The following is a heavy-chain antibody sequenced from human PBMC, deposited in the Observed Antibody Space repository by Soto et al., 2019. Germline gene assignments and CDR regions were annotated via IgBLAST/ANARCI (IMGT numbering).Heavy chain of an antibody. CDR2: IYYSGST. V-gene: IGHV4-59*01. CDR3: ARENAVSGDWFDP. CDR1: GGSISRYY. D-gene: IGHD2-8*01. J-gene: IGHJ5*02. Sequence: QVQLQESGPGLVKPSETLSLTCTVYGGSISRYYWSWIRQPPGKGLEWIGYIYYSGSTNYNPSLKSRVTISVDTSKNQFSLKLSSVTAADTAVYYCARENAVSGDWFDPWGQGTLVTVSS.